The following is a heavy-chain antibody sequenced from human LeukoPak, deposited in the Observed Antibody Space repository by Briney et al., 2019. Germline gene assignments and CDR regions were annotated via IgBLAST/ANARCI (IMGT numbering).Heavy chain of an antibody. V-gene: IGHV3-73*01. CDR3: FSSNSTPGGNWFDP. Sequence: GGSLRLSCVASGFSFSDSAIHWVRQAAGKGLEWVGRIRSEPKNFATAYAASVRGRFTISRDDSKNTAYLQMDGLKNEDTAVYFCFSSNSTPGGNWFDPWGQGTLVTVSS. D-gene: IGHD4-11*01. J-gene: IGHJ5*02. CDR2: IRSEPKNFAT. CDR1: GFSFSDSA.